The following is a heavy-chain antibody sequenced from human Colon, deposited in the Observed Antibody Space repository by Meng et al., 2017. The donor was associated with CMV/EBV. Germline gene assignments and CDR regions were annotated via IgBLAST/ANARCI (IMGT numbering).Heavy chain of an antibody. CDR3: ARGRNGWLLPLDS. CDR2: LNHSGST. D-gene: IGHD3-3*01. J-gene: IGHJ4*02. CDR1: GGSFNAYY. Sequence: HVQLQQWGAGLLKPSETLSLTCAISGGSFNAYYLTWIRQSPGKGLEWIGELNHSGSTNYNPSLKSRVTISIDTSKRHFSLRLTSVTAADTAVYYCARGRNGWLLPLDSWGQGTLVTVSS. V-gene: IGHV4-34*01.